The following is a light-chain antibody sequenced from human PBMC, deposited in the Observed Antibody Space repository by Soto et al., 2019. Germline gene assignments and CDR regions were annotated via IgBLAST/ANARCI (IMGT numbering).Light chain of an antibody. CDR2: DVS. J-gene: IGLJ1*01. Sequence: QSARTQPASVSGSPGQSITISCTGTISDVGGYDYVSWYQQHPGKAPKLMIYDVSNRPSGVSNRFSGSKSGNTASLTISGPQADDEADYYCSSYTTSSTYVFGTGTKLTVL. CDR1: ISDVGGYDY. V-gene: IGLV2-14*01. CDR3: SSYTTSSTYV.